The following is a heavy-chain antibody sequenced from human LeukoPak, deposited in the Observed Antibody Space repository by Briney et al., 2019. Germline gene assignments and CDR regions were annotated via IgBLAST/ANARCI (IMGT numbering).Heavy chain of an antibody. J-gene: IGHJ4*02. V-gene: IGHV4-30-4*08. CDR2: MYYTGIT. Sequence: PSQTLSLTCTVSGGSISGGDYNWGWIRQSPGKGLEWIGYMYYTGITFYNPSLTSRVAISVDMSKDQFSLKLSAVTAADTAVYYCARAVGGYSYMFDSWGQGTLVTVSS. CDR3: ARAVGGYSYMFDS. D-gene: IGHD5-18*01. CDR1: GGSISGGDYN.